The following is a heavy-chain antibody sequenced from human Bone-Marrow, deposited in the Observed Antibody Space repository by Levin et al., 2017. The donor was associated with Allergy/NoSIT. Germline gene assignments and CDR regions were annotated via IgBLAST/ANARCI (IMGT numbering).Heavy chain of an antibody. Sequence: GASVKVSCAASGFRFSDHGMHWVRQAPGKGLEWVGVIWYDGSNKYYADSVKGRITISRDNSKNTLYLQVDNLRVDDTAVYFCARDLDTSELFDSWGQGTLVTVAS. D-gene: IGHD3-22*01. CDR3: ARDLDTSELFDS. V-gene: IGHV3-33*01. J-gene: IGHJ4*02. CDR1: GFRFSDHG. CDR2: IWYDGSNK.